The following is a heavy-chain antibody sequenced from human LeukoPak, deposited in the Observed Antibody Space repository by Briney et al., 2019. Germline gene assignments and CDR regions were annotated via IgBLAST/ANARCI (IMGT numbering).Heavy chain of an antibody. CDR2: IYHSGST. Sequence: SETLSLTCTVSDYSISSSYYWGWIRQPPGKGLEWFGIIYHSGSTYYNPSLKSRVTISVDTSKNQFSLKLSSVTAADTAVYYCPRPSLACSGGSCYSLSSSYYMDVSGTGTPVTVSS. J-gene: IGHJ6*03. CDR1: DYSISSSYY. CDR3: PRPSLACSGGSCYSLSSSYYMDV. D-gene: IGHD2-15*01. V-gene: IGHV4-38-2*02.